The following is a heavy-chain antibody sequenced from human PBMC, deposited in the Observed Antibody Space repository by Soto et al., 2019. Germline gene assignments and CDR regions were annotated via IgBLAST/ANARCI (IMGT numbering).Heavy chain of an antibody. V-gene: IGHV4-30-4*01. Sequence: SETLSLTCTVSGGSINSGGYYWTWVRQPPGKGLEWIGYIYYDGNSQHNPSLKSRVTMSIDTSKNQFSLNLSSVTAADTAVYYCARDRRWLPRGPNNWLDLWGQGTQVTAPQ. J-gene: IGHJ5*02. CDR3: ARDRRWLPRGPNNWLDL. CDR2: IYYDGNS. D-gene: IGHD5-12*01. CDR1: GGSINSGGYY.